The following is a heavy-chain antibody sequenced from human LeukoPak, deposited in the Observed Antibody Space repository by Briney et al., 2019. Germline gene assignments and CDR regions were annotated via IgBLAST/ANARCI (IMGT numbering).Heavy chain of an antibody. J-gene: IGHJ3*02. CDR1: GLTVSDNY. D-gene: IGHD3-10*01. V-gene: IGHV3-66*01. CDR2: LHSGGTT. Sequence: GGSLRLSCAASGLTVSDNYMSWVRHLPGKGLEWISVLHSGGTTKYADSVKGRFTISRDESNNTLFLQMDNLGVEDTAVYYCAREGQRGIYALDIWGQGTLVTVSS. CDR3: AREGQRGIYALDI.